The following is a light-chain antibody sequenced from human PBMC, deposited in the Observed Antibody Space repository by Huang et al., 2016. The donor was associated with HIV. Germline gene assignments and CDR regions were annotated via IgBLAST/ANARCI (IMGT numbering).Light chain of an antibody. J-gene: IGKJ5*01. CDR2: DAS. CDR3: QQRKYWPPIT. CDR1: QSVNSY. V-gene: IGKV3-11*01. Sequence: ETVLTQSPATLSLSPGERATLSCRASQSVNSYLAWYQQQPGQTPRLLIYDASTRATGIPARFSGSGSGTDFTLTISSLEPEDFAVYYCQQRKYWPPITFGQGTRLEIK.